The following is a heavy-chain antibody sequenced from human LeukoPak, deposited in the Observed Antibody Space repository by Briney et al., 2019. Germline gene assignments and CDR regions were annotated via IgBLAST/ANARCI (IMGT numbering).Heavy chain of an antibody. CDR3: ARRELAGSTAYFDY. Sequence: ASVKVSCKASGYTFTGYYIHWVRQAPGQGLEWMGIINPSGGSTNYAQDFQGRVTMTRDTSTSTVYMELSSLRSEDTAAYYCARRELAGSTAYFDYWGQGTLVTVSS. CDR2: INPSGGST. V-gene: IGHV1-46*01. CDR1: GYTFTGYY. D-gene: IGHD1-26*01. J-gene: IGHJ4*02.